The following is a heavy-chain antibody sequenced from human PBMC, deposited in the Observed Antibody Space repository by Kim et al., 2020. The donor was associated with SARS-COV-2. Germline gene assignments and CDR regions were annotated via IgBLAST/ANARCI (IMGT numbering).Heavy chain of an antibody. D-gene: IGHD6-13*01. Sequence: SETLSLTCTVSGDSISSSSYYWGWIRQPPGKGLEWIGNIYYSGSTYYNPSLKSRVTISVDTSKNQFSLKLSSVTAADTAVYYCARYRNSWYKSTFDIWGQGAMVTVSS. V-gene: IGHV4-39*01. CDR1: GDSISSSSYY. CDR2: IYYSGST. J-gene: IGHJ3*02. CDR3: ARYRNSWYKSTFDI.